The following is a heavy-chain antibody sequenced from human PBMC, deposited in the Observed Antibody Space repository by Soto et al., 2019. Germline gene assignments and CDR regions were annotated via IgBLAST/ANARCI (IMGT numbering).Heavy chain of an antibody. V-gene: IGHV3-7*05. CDR3: ARVNSLAGHY. J-gene: IGHJ4*02. CDR2: IKQDGSDK. D-gene: IGHD2-15*01. Sequence: VQLVESGGGLVQPGGSLRLSCAASGFTFSTYWMSWVRQAPGKGLEWVANIKQDGSDKYYVDSVKGRFTISRDNAKNTLYLQMNGRRAEETAVYYCARVNSLAGHYWGQGTLVTVSP. CDR1: GFTFSTYW.